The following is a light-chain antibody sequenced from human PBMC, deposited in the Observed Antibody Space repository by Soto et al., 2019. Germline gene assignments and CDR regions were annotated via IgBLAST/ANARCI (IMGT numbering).Light chain of an antibody. CDR3: LQYHGFPLT. CDR1: QVIRAD. CDR2: AAS. Sequence: AIQMTQSPSSLSASVGDRVTITCRATQVIRADLGWYQQKPGKAPKLLMYAASSLQSEVPSRFSRSGSGTDFTLTISSLQPEDFATYFCLQYHGFPLTCGGGTKVEIK. V-gene: IGKV1-6*01. J-gene: IGKJ4*01.